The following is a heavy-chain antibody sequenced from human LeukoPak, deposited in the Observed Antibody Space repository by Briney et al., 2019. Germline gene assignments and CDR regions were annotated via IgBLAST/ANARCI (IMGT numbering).Heavy chain of an antibody. CDR1: GYTFTSYG. Sequence: ASLKVSCKSSGYTFTSYGISWVRQAPGQGLEWMGWISAYNGNTNYALKLQGRITMTTDTSTSTAYMELRSLRSDDTAVYYCARTGSGSYYSWFDPWGRGTLVTVSS. CDR2: ISAYNGNT. CDR3: ARTGSGSYYSWFDP. J-gene: IGHJ5*02. V-gene: IGHV1-18*01. D-gene: IGHD3-10*01.